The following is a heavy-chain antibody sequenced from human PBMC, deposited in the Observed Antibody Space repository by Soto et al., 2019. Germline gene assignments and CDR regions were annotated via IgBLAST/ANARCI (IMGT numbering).Heavy chain of an antibody. CDR1: GYTFTSYY. D-gene: IGHD3-22*01. J-gene: IGHJ4*02. CDR3: AYTDYYDSSGSLAVSVSNY. V-gene: IGHV1-46*01. CDR2: INPSGGST. Sequence: ASVKVSCKASGYTFTSYYMHWVLQAPGQGLEWMGIINPSGGSTSYAQKFQGRVTMTRDTSTSTVYMELSSLRSEDTAVYYCAYTDYYDSSGSLAVSVSNYWGQGTLVTVSS.